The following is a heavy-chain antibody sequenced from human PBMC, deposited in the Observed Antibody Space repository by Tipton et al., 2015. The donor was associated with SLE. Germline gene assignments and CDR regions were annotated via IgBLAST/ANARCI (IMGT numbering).Heavy chain of an antibody. CDR2: IYSGGST. Sequence: SLRLFCAASGFTVSDSYMTWVRQSPGKGLELVSLIYSGGSTYYADSVKGRFTISRDNSKNTLYLQMSGLRAEDTAVYYCARDGLLQWPPGGWFDPWGQGTLVTVSS. J-gene: IGHJ5*02. CDR3: ARDGLLQWPPGGWFDP. V-gene: IGHV3-66*02. D-gene: IGHD6-19*01. CDR1: GFTVSDSY.